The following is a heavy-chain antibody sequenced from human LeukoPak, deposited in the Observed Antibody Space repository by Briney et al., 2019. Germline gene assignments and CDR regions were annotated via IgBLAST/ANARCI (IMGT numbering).Heavy chain of an antibody. J-gene: IGHJ6*04. V-gene: IGHV3-69-1*01. CDR1: GFTFSDYY. Sequence: GGSLRLSSAASGFTFSDYYMNWVRQAPGKGLEWVSSISSSSTIYYADSVKGRFTISRDNAKNSLYLQMNSLRAEDTAVYYCARVRAYIVVVPAAGFYYYGMDVWGKGTTVTVSS. CDR2: ISSSSTI. CDR3: ARVRAYIVVVPAAGFYYYGMDV. D-gene: IGHD2-2*01.